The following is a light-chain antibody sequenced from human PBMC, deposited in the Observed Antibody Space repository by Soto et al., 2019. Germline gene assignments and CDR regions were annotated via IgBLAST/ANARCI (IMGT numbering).Light chain of an antibody. Sequence: DIQMTQSPSSLSASVGDRVTITCRASQCISNYLAWYQQKPGKVPKLLIYAASTLQSGVPSRFSGSGSGTDFTLTISSLQPEDVSTYYFQKYNSAPYTFGQGPKLEIK. CDR2: AAS. J-gene: IGKJ2*01. V-gene: IGKV1-27*01. CDR1: QCISNY. CDR3: QKYNSAPYT.